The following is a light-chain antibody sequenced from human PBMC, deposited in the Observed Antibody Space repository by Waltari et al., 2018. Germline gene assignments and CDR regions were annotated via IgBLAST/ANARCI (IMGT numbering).Light chain of an antibody. J-gene: IGLJ1*01. V-gene: IGLV2-23*02. Sequence: QSALTQPASVSGSPGQSITIPCTGTSNDVGCYNVVSCYQQRPGKAPKFIIYEVNRRPSELSSRFSGSKSGNTASLTISGLQAEDEADYFCCSYAGVTTFYVFGTGTRVTVL. CDR2: EVN. CDR3: CSYAGVTTFYV. CDR1: SNDVGCYNV.